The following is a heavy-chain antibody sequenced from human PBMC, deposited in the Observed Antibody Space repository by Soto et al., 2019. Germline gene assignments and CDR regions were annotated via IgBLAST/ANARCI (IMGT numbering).Heavy chain of an antibody. V-gene: IGHV4-31*03. Sequence: SETLSLTCTVSGGSISSGGYYWSWIRQHPGKGLEWIGYIYYSGSTYYNPSLKSRVTTSVDTSKNQFSLKLSSVTAADTAVYYCARGFPYCTNGVCYPGHYYYYMDVWGKGTTVTVSS. CDR1: GGSISSGGYY. CDR3: ARGFPYCTNGVCYPGHYYYYMDV. D-gene: IGHD2-8*01. J-gene: IGHJ6*03. CDR2: IYYSGST.